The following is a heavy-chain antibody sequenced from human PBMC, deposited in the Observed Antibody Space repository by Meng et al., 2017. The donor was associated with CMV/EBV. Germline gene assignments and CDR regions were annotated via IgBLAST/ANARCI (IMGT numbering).Heavy chain of an antibody. D-gene: IGHD3-22*01. J-gene: IGHJ4*02. Sequence: SETLSLTCAVYGGSFSGYYWSWIRQPPGKGLEWIGEINHSGSTNYNPSLKSRVTISVDTSKNQFSLKLSSVTAADTAVYYCARVAEGYYYDSSGHRPPFDYWGQGTLVTVSS. CDR2: INHSGST. V-gene: IGHV4-34*01. CDR1: GGSFSGYY. CDR3: ARVAEGYYYDSSGHRPPFDY.